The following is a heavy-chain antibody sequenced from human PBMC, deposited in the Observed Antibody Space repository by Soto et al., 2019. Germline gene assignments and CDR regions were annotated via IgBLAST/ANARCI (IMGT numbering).Heavy chain of an antibody. CDR2: VYHSGST. V-gene: IGHV4-38-2*01. CDR1: GYSISSAYY. J-gene: IGHJ4*02. Sequence: SETLSLTCVASGYSISSAYYWGWIRQPPGKGLVWIGSVYHSGSTYYNPSLKSRVTISVDTSKNHFSLKLRSVTAADSAVYYCARSATTTPPFPKQWGQGTLVTVSS. D-gene: IGHD1-1*01. CDR3: ARSATTTPPFPKQ.